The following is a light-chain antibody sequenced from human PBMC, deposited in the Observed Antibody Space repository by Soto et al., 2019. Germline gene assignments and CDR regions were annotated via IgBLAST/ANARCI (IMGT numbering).Light chain of an antibody. Sequence: EIVMTQSPATLSVSPGERVTLSCRASESVSSSIAWYQQRTGQAPRLLIYGASTRATGIPARFSGSGSGTEFTLTISSLQSEDFAIYYWQQYNKWRTFGQGTKVEIK. CDR1: ESVSSS. CDR3: QQYNKWRT. CDR2: GAS. V-gene: IGKV3-15*01. J-gene: IGKJ1*01.